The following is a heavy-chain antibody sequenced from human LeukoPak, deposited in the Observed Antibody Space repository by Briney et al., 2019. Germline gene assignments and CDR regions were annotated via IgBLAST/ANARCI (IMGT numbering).Heavy chain of an antibody. CDR1: GYTFTSYD. Sequence: VASVKVSCKASGYTFTSYDINWVRQATGLGLEWMGWMNPNSGNTGYAQKFQGRVTMTRNTSISTAYMELSSLRSEDTAVYYCARVHYGYSGYDNFDYWGQGTLVTVSS. D-gene: IGHD5-12*01. CDR3: ARVHYGYSGYDNFDY. J-gene: IGHJ4*02. CDR2: MNPNSGNT. V-gene: IGHV1-8*01.